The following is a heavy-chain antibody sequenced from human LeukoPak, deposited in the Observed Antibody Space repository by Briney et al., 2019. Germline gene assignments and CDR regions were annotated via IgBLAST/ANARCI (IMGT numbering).Heavy chain of an antibody. CDR1: GYTFTTYG. V-gene: IGHV1-18*01. Sequence: ASVKVSCKASGYTFTTYGISWVRQAPGQGLEWMGWISAYNGNTNYAQKFQGRVTMTTDTSTSTAYMELRSLRSDDTAVYYCARGPGGRSGYYPLEDYYYYHYMDVWGKGTTVTVSS. J-gene: IGHJ6*03. CDR2: ISAYNGNT. D-gene: IGHD3-22*01. CDR3: ARGPGGRSGYYPLEDYYYYHYMDV.